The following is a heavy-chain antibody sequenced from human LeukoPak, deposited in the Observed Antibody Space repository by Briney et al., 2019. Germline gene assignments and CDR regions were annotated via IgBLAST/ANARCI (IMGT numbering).Heavy chain of an antibody. CDR1: GGSISSYY. J-gene: IGHJ5*02. Sequence: PSETLSLTCTVSGGSISSYYWSWIRQPAGKGLDWIGRIYTSGSTNYNPSLKSRVTMSVDTSKNQFSLKLSSVTAADTAVYYCARAHCSSTSCYNWFDPWGQGTLVTVSS. D-gene: IGHD2-2*01. CDR3: ARAHCSSTSCYNWFDP. V-gene: IGHV4-4*07. CDR2: IYTSGST.